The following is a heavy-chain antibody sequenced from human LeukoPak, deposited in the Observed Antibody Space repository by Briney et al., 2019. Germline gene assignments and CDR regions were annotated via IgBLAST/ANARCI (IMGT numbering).Heavy chain of an antibody. V-gene: IGHV1-69*04. J-gene: IGHJ3*01. Sequence: ASVKVSCKASGGTFSSYAISWVRQAPGQGLEWMGRIVPILGIANYAQEFQGRLIITADKATSSAYMELSSLRSEDTAVYYCARDQGDNSYGYYAIWYAFDVWGQGTMVTVSS. CDR1: GGTFSSYA. CDR2: IVPILGIA. D-gene: IGHD5-18*01. CDR3: ARDQGDNSYGYYAIWYAFDV.